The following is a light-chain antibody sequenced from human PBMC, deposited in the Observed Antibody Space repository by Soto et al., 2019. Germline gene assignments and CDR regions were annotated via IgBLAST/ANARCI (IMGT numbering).Light chain of an antibody. CDR1: SVDIGSYNR. J-gene: IGLJ1*01. CDR3: SSYTNINTRACV. V-gene: IGLV2-14*01. CDR2: EVT. Sequence: QSALTQPASVPGSPGQPITISCTGTSVDIGSYNRVSWYQQHPGKAPKLIIYEVTDRPSGVSNRFSGSKSGNTASLTISGLQAEDEAEYYCSSYTNINTRACVFGTGTKVTVL.